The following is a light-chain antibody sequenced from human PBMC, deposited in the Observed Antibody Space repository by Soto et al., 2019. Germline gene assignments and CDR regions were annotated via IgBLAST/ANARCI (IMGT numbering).Light chain of an antibody. J-gene: IGKJ2*01. CDR1: QSVSSSY. Sequence: EIVLTQSPGTPSLSPGERATLSCRASQSVSSSYLAWYQQKPGQAPRLLIYGASSRATGIPDRFSGSGSGTDFTLTISRLEPEDLAVYYGQQYGSSPYTFGQGTKLEIK. V-gene: IGKV3-20*01. CDR3: QQYGSSPYT. CDR2: GAS.